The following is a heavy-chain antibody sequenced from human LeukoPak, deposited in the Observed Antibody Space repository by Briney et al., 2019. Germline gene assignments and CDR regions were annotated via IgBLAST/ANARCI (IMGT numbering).Heavy chain of an antibody. D-gene: IGHD4-17*01. Sequence: PGGSLRLSCAASGFNVSSNYMSWVRQAPGKGLEWVSVIYSGGSTYYADSVKGRFTISRDNSKNTLYLQMNSLRAEDTAVSYSARASDYGDYGFDYWGQGTLVTVSS. V-gene: IGHV3-53*01. J-gene: IGHJ4*02. CDR3: ARASDYGDYGFDY. CDR1: GFNVSSNY. CDR2: IYSGGST.